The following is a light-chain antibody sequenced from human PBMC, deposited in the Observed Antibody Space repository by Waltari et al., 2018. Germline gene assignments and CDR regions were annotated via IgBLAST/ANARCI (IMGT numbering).Light chain of an antibody. CDR2: DAS. J-gene: IGKJ4*01. V-gene: IGKV3-11*01. Sequence: EIVLTQSPDILSFSPGERATISCRASQRVWTYLAWYQQRPGQSPRLLIYDASYRATGIPARFSGSGSETDFTLTISSLQPEDFAVYYCQQRRNWPLTFGGGTRVQI. CDR1: QRVWTY. CDR3: QQRRNWPLT.